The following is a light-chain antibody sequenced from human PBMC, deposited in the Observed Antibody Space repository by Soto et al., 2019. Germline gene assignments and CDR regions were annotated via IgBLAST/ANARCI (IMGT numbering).Light chain of an antibody. CDR3: NPSTSLNPRGV. V-gene: IGLV2-14*03. CDR2: DVS. J-gene: IGLJ1*01. Sequence: NSRDVGGYNYASWYQQHPGKAPKLMIYDVSNRPSGVSDRFSGSKSGNTASLTISGLQAEDEADDFGNPSTSLNPRGVFGPGSEVTVL. CDR1: SRDVGGYNY.